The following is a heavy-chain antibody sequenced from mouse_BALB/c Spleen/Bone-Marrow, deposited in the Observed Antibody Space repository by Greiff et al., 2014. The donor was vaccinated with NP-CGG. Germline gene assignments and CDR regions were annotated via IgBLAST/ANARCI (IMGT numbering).Heavy chain of an antibody. Sequence: QVQLKESGAELMKPGASVKISCKATGYTFSNYWIEWVKQRPGHGLEWIGEILPGSGSTIYNEKFKGKATFTADTSSNTAYMQLSSLTSEDSAVYYCARSRGYDGPMDYWGQGTSVTVSS. V-gene: IGHV1-9*01. CDR2: ILPGSGST. CDR3: ARSRGYDGPMDY. CDR1: GYTFSNYW. J-gene: IGHJ4*01. D-gene: IGHD2-14*01.